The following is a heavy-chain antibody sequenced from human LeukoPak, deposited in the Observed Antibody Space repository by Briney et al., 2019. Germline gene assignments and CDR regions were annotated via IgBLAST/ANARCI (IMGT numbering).Heavy chain of an antibody. CDR1: GFNFRRYW. J-gene: IGHJ4*02. CDR2: IKQDGSER. Sequence: PGGSLRLSCATSGFNFRRYWMSWVRQAPGKGPEWVANIKQDGSERNYVDSVKGRFTISRDNAKNSLFLEMNSLRVEDTAVYYCYCAVEDYWGQGTMVTVSS. D-gene: IGHD2-15*01. V-gene: IGHV3-7*01. CDR3: YCAVEDY.